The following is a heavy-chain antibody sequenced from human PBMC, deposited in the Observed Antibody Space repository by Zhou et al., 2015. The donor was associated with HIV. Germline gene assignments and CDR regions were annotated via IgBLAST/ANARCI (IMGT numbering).Heavy chain of an antibody. Sequence: EVHLVESGGGLVQPGRSLRLSCAASGFIFDDYSMHWVRQAPGKGLEWVSGISWNSGSIAYADSVRGRFTISRDNARNSLYLEMNSLRAEDTAVYYCVRVIRGRPGYYFDYWGQGTLVTVSS. D-gene: IGHD2/OR15-2a*01. J-gene: IGHJ4*02. CDR3: VRVIRGRPGYYFDY. CDR2: ISWNSGSI. V-gene: IGHV3-9*01. CDR1: GFIFDDYS.